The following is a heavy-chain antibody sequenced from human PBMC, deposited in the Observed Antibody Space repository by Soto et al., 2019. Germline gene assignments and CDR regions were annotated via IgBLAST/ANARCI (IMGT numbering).Heavy chain of an antibody. V-gene: IGHV3-23*01. CDR3: ARGWRLMDY. J-gene: IGHJ4*02. CDR2: IDSNGDNT. D-gene: IGHD1-1*01. CDR1: GFTFNIHA. Sequence: GESLKISCTASGFTFNIHAMTWVRQAPGKGLEWVSSIDSNGDNTYYADSVKGQFTVSRDNSKNIVFLQLNNLRAEDTAVYHCARGWRLMDYCGQGTPVTVSS.